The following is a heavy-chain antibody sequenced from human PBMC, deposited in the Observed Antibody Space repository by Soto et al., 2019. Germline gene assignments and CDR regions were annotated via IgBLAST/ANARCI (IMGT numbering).Heavy chain of an antibody. J-gene: IGHJ3*02. V-gene: IGHV3-30-3*01. CDR3: ARDSILAFDI. Sequence: QVQLVESGGGVVQPGRSLRLSCAASGFTFSSYAMHWVRQAPGKGLEWVAVISYDGSNKYYADSVKGRLTISRDNAKNTLYLQMYNLRAEDTAVYYCARDSILAFDIWGQGTMVTVSS. CDR1: GFTFSSYA. CDR2: ISYDGSNK. D-gene: IGHD2-21*01.